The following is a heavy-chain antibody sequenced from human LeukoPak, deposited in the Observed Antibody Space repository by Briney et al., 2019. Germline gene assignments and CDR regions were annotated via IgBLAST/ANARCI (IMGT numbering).Heavy chain of an antibody. CDR1: GFTFSSYG. J-gene: IGHJ4*02. V-gene: IGHV3-30*03. CDR2: ISYDGSNK. Sequence: GGSLRLSCAASGFTFSSYGMHWVRQAPGKGLEWVAVISYDGSNKYYADSVKGRFTISRDNSKNTLYLQMNSLKTEDTAVYYCTRDQTPYYWGQGTLVTVSS. CDR3: TRDQTPYY.